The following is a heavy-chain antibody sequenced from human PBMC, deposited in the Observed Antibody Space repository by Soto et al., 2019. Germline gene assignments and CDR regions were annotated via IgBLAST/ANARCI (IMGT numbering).Heavy chain of an antibody. V-gene: IGHV4-39*01. CDR1: GVSISSKNFY. CDR2: LYSVST. D-gene: IGHD6-19*01. Sequence: SETLSLTCTVSGVSISSKNFYWVWLRQAPGKGLEWIGTLYSVSTVPSLSLKNRVTISVDTSKNQVSLKLRSVAAADTAIYYCATTRGIAVGGSFDYWGQG. CDR3: ATTRGIAVGGSFDY. J-gene: IGHJ4*02.